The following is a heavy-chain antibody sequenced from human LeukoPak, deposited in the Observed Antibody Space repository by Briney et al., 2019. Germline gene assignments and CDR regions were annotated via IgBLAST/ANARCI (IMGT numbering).Heavy chain of an antibody. CDR3: ARALIPGIAAAGTEFDY. V-gene: IGHV4-59*01. D-gene: IGHD6-13*01. J-gene: IGHJ4*02. CDR1: GGSLSGYY. Sequence: PSETLSLTCTVSGGSLSGYYWSWLRQPPGKGLEWIGYIYYSGSTNYNPSLKSRVTISVDTSKNQFSLKLSSVTAADTAVYYCARALIPGIAAAGTEFDYWGQGTLVTVSS. CDR2: IYYSGST.